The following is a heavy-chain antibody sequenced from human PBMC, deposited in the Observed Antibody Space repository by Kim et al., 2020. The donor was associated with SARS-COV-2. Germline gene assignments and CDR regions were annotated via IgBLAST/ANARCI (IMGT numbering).Heavy chain of an antibody. Sequence: SETLSLTCAVYGGSFSGYYWSWIRQPPGKGLEWIGEINHSGSTNYNPSLKSRVTISVDTSKNQFSLKLSSVTAADTAVYYCAWGGYYYYYGMDVWGQGTTVTVSS. CDR1: GGSFSGYY. CDR2: INHSGST. J-gene: IGHJ6*02. V-gene: IGHV4-34*01. CDR3: AWGGYYYYYGMDV.